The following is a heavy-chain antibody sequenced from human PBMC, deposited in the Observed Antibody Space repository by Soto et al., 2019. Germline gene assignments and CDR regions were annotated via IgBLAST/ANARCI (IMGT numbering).Heavy chain of an antibody. CDR1: GGSVSSGDYH. D-gene: IGHD5-12*01. J-gene: IGHJ4*02. Sequence: PSETLSLTCTVSGGSVSSGDYHWSWIRQPPGKGLEWIGYIYYSGSSYYNPSLMSRVAMTVDTSKNHFSLKLRSVTAADTAVYYCARMYGGYGGGVDYWGQGTQVTVSS. CDR2: IYYSGSS. V-gene: IGHV4-30-4*01. CDR3: ARMYGGYGGGVDY.